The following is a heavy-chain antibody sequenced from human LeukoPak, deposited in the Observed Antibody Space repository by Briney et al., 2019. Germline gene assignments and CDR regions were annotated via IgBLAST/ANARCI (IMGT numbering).Heavy chain of an antibody. J-gene: IGHJ4*02. V-gene: IGHV3-33*01. Sequence: PGGSLRLSCAASGFTFSSYGMHWVRQAPGKGLEWVAVIWYDGSNKYYADSVEGRFTISRDNSKNTLYLQMNSLRAEDTAVYYCARGIAVAGALDYWGQGTLVTVSS. CDR2: IWYDGSNK. CDR1: GFTFSSYG. CDR3: ARGIAVAGALDY. D-gene: IGHD6-19*01.